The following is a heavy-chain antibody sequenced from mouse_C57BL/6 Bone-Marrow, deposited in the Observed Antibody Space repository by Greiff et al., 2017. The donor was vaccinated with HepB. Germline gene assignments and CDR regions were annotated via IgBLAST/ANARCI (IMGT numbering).Heavy chain of an antibody. CDR3: ASSYSKTWFAY. D-gene: IGHD2-5*01. CDR1: GYTFTSYD. J-gene: IGHJ3*01. V-gene: IGHV1-85*01. Sequence: QVQLQQSGPELVKPGASVKLSCKASGYTFTSYDINWVKQRPGQGLEWIGWIYPRDGSTKYNEKFKGKATLTVDTSSSTAYMELHSLTSEDSAVYFCASSYSKTWFAYWGQGTLVTVSA. CDR2: IYPRDGST.